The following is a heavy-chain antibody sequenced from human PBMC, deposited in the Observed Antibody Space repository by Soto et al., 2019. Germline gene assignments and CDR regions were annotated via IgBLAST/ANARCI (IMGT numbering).Heavy chain of an antibody. V-gene: IGHV3-30*18. J-gene: IGHJ4*02. CDR2: ISYDGSNK. CDR3: AKDLGSSSLDY. D-gene: IGHD6-6*01. Sequence: GGSLRLSCAASGFTFSSYGMHWVRQAPGKGLERVAVISYDGSNKYYADSVKGRFTISRDNSKNTLYLQMNSLRAEDTAVYYCAKDLGSSSLDYWGQGTLVTVSS. CDR1: GFTFSSYG.